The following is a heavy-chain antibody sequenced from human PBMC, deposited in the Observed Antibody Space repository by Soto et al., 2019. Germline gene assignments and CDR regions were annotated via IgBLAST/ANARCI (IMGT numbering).Heavy chain of an antibody. V-gene: IGHV3-23*01. CDR3: ADNLGYCSSTSCYTGGY. CDR1: GFTFSSYA. Sequence: EVQLLESGGGLVQPGGSLRLSCAASGFTFSSYAMSWVRQAPGKGLEWVSAISGSGGSTYYADSVKGRFTISRDNSKNTLYLQMNSLRAEDTAVYYCADNLGYCSSTSCYTGGYWGQGTLVTVSS. J-gene: IGHJ4*02. CDR2: ISGSGGST. D-gene: IGHD2-2*02.